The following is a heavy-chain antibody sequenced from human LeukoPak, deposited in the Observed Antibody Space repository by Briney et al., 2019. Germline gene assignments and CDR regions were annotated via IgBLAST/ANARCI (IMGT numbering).Heavy chain of an antibody. CDR1: GGSISSGSYY. V-gene: IGHV4-61*02. D-gene: IGHD3-22*01. Sequence: SQTLSLTCTVSGGSISSGSYYWSWIPRPAGKGLEWIGRIYTSGSTNYNPSLKSRVTISVDTSKNQSSLKLSSVTAADTAVYYCARAVIRSGYYFDPWGQGTLVTVSS. CDR2: IYTSGST. CDR3: ARAVIRSGYYFDP. J-gene: IGHJ5*02.